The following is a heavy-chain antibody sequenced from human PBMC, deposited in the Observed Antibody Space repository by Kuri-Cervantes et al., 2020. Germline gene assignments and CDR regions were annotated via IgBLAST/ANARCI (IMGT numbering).Heavy chain of an antibody. V-gene: IGHV3-23*01. CDR3: AKDAGELGQSGYVGYYYYYGMDV. D-gene: IGHD5-12*01. Sequence: GGSLRLSCSASGFTFSNYAMNWVRQAPGKGLEWVSAMSGSGGSTYYADSVKGRFTISRDNSKNTVYLQMNSLRAEDTAVYYCAKDAGELGQSGYVGYYYYYGMDVWAQGPTVTVSS. CDR1: GFTFSNYA. CDR2: MSGSGGST. J-gene: IGHJ6*02.